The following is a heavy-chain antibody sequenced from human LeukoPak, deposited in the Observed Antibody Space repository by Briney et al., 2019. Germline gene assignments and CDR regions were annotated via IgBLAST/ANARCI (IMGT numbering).Heavy chain of an antibody. CDR1: GFTFSSYA. J-gene: IGHJ4*02. V-gene: IGHV3-23*01. D-gene: IGHD3-9*01. CDR2: ISGSGGST. CDR3: AKAHDVILTGYYNFDF. Sequence: TGGSLRLSCAASGFTFSSYAMSWVRQAPGKGLEWVSAISGSGGSTYYADSVKGRFTISRDNSKNTLYLQMNSLRAEDTAAYYCAKAHDVILTGYYNFDFWGQGTLVSVSS.